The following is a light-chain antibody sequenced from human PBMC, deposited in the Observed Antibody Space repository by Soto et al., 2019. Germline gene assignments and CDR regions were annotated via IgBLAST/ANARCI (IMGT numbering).Light chain of an antibody. J-gene: IGLJ2*01. V-gene: IGLV2-11*01. CDR1: SSDVGGYNY. Sequence: QSALTQPRSVSGSPGQSVTISCTGTSSDVGGYNYVSWYQQHPGKAPKLMTYDVSKRPSGVPDRFSGSKSGNTASLTISGLQAEEEADYYCCSYAGSYTLFGGGTKLTVL. CDR2: DVS. CDR3: CSYAGSYTL.